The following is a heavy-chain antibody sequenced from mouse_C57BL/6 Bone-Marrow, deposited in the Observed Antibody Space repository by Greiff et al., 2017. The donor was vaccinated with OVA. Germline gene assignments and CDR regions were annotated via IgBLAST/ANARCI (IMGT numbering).Heavy chain of an antibody. Sequence: VQLKESGPGLVKPSQSLSLTCSVTGYSITSGYYWNWIRQFPGNKLEWMGYISYDGSNNYNPSLKNRISITRDTSKNQFFLKLNSVTTEDTATYYCARFYYDYDRWYFDVWGTGTTVTVSS. V-gene: IGHV3-6*01. CDR3: ARFYYDYDRWYFDV. J-gene: IGHJ1*03. D-gene: IGHD2-4*01. CDR2: ISYDGSN. CDR1: GYSITSGYY.